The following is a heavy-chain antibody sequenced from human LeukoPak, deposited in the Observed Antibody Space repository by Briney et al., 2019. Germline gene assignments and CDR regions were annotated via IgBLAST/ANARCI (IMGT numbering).Heavy chain of an antibody. CDR1: GFTFSSYG. Sequence: GGSLRLSCAASGFTFSSYGMHWVRQAPGKGLEWVAVISYDGSNKYYADSVKGRFTISRDNSKNTLYLQMNSLRAEDTAVYHCAKGSGSLDYWGQGTLVTVSS. CDR3: AKGSGSLDY. J-gene: IGHJ4*02. V-gene: IGHV3-30*18. CDR2: ISYDGSNK. D-gene: IGHD1-26*01.